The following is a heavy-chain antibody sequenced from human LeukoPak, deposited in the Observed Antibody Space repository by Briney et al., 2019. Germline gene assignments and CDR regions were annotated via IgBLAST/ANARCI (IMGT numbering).Heavy chain of an antibody. D-gene: IGHD6-19*01. Sequence: SETLSLTCTVSGGSISSYYWSWIRQPPGKGLEWIGYTYYSGSTNYNPSLKSRVTISVDTSKNQFSLKLSSVTAADTAVYYCAISSGWYYFDYWGQGTLVTVSS. CDR3: AISSGWYYFDY. V-gene: IGHV4-59*01. J-gene: IGHJ4*02. CDR1: GGSISSYY. CDR2: TYYSGST.